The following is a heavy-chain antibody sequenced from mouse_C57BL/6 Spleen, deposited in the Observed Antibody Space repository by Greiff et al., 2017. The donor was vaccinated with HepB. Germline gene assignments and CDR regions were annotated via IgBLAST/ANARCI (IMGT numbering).Heavy chain of an antibody. Sequence: QVQLQQPGAELVKPGASVKLSCKASGYTFTSYWMHWVKQRPGQGLEWIGMIHPNSGSTNYNEKFKSKATLTVDKSSSTAYMPLSSLTSEDSAVYDCARMGMTTVVGHYWYFDGWGTGTTVTVSA. CDR2: IHPNSGST. D-gene: IGHD1-1*01. V-gene: IGHV1-64*01. CDR3: ARMGMTTVVGHYWYFDG. CDR1: GYTFTSYW. J-gene: IGHJ1*03.